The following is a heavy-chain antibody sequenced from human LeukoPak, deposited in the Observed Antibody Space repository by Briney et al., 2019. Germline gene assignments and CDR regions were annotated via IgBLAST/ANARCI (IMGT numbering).Heavy chain of an antibody. CDR2: IYYSGST. CDR3: ARGKITVTTPYYFDY. Sequence: SETLSLTCTVSGGSISSYYWSWIRQPPGKGLEWIGYIYYSGSTNYNPSLKSRVTISVDTSKNQFSLKLSSVTAADTAVYYCARGKITVTTPYYFDYWGQGTLVTVSS. CDR1: GGSISSYY. J-gene: IGHJ4*02. V-gene: IGHV4-59*01. D-gene: IGHD4-17*01.